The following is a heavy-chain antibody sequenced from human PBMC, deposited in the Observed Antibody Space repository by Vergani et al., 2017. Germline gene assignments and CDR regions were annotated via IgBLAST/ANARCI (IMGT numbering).Heavy chain of an antibody. CDR3: ARVSLTPLRXFDCPRGYYYYMVG. Sequence: EVQLVESGGGVVRPGGSLGLSCAASGFTFDDYGMSWVRQAPGKGLEWVSGINWNGGSTGYADSVKGRFTIPRDNAKNSLYLQMNSLRAEDTALYHCARVSLTPLRXFDCPRGYYYYMVGWGTGTTVTVSS. CDR2: INWNGGST. CDR1: GFTFDDYG. D-gene: IGHD3-9*01. V-gene: IGHV3-20*01. J-gene: IGHJ6*03.